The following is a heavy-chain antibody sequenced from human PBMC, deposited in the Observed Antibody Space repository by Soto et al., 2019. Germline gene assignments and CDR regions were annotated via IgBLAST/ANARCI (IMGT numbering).Heavy chain of an antibody. CDR3: ARAGYSSSWPTHFDY. CDR1: GYTFTSYY. D-gene: IGHD6-13*01. J-gene: IGHJ4*02. V-gene: IGHV1-46*01. CDR2: INPSGGST. Sequence: ASVKVSCKASGYTFTSYYMHWVRQAPGQGLEWMGIINPSGGSTSYAQKFQGRVTMTRDTSTSTVYMEPSSLRSEDTAVYYCARAGYSSSWPTHFDYWGQGTLVTVSS.